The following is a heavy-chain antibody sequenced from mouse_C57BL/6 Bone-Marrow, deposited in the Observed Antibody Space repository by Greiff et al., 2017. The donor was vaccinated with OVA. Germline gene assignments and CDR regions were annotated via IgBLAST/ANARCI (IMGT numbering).Heavy chain of an antibody. D-gene: IGHD2-4*01. CDR3: ARGDDFFDY. V-gene: IGHV1-50*01. CDR2: IDPSDSYT. Sequence: VQLKQPGAELVKPGASVKLSCKASGYTFTSYWMQWVKQRPGQGLEWIGEIDPSDSYTNYNQKFKGKATLTVDTSSSTAYMQLSSLTSEDSAVYYCARGDDFFDYWGQGTTLTVSS. J-gene: IGHJ2*01. CDR1: GYTFTSYW.